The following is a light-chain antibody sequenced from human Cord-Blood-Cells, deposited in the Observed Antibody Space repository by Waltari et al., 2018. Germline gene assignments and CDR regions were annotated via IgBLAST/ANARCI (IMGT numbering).Light chain of an antibody. Sequence: QSALTQPASVSGSPGQSITISCTGTSSDGGGYHYVSWYQQHPGKAPKLMMYDVSNRPSEVSNRFSGSNSGNTASLTISGLQAEDEADYYCSSYTSSSTYVFGTGTKVTVL. CDR3: SSYTSSSTYV. CDR1: SSDGGGYHY. CDR2: DVS. J-gene: IGLJ1*01. V-gene: IGLV2-14*01.